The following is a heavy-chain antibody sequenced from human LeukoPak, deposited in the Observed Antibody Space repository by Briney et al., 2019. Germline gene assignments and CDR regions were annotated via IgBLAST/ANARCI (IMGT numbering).Heavy chain of an antibody. CDR3: TRSTGWYNYFDY. D-gene: IGHD6-19*01. Sequence: GGSLRLSCAASGFTFSSYSMNWVRQAPGKGLEWVSGISWNSGSIDYADSVKGRFTISRDNAKNSLYLQMNSLRAEDMALYFCTRSTGWYNYFDYWGQGTLVTVSS. V-gene: IGHV3-9*03. CDR1: GFTFSSYS. J-gene: IGHJ4*02. CDR2: ISWNSGSI.